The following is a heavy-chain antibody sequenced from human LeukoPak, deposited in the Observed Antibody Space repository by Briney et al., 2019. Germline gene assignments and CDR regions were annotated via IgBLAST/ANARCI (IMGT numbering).Heavy chain of an antibody. J-gene: IGHJ6*02. Sequence: ASVKVSCKASGYTFTGYYLHWVRQAPGQGLEWMGWINPNSGGTDYAQKFQGRVTMTRDTSISTAYMELSSLRSDDTAVYYCARAGYSYDYYGMDVWGQGTSVIVSS. CDR2: INPNSGGT. CDR1: GYTFTGYY. CDR3: ARAGYSYDYYGMDV. V-gene: IGHV1-2*02. D-gene: IGHD5-18*01.